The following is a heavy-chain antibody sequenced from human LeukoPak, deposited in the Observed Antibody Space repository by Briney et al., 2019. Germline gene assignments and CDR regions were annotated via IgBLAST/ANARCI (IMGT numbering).Heavy chain of an antibody. Sequence: GGSLRLSCAASGFTFSSYAMHWVRRAPGKGLEWVAVISYDGSNKYYADSVKGRFTISRDNSKNTQYLQMNGLRAEDTAVYYCARIGKVAPGYFDYWGQGTLVTVSS. CDR1: GFTFSSYA. CDR2: ISYDGSNK. V-gene: IGHV3-30*04. J-gene: IGHJ4*02. CDR3: ARIGKVAPGYFDY.